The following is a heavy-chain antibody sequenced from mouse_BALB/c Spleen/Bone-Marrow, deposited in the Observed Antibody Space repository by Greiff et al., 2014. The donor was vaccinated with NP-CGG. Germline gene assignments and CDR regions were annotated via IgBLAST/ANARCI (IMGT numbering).Heavy chain of an antibody. CDR2: IDPANGNS. J-gene: IGHJ3*01. V-gene: IGHV14-3*02. D-gene: IGHD6-1*01. CDR3: ASFLPPFEFAY. Sequence: VQLQQSGAELVKPGASVKLSCTASGFNVKDTYMHWVKQRPEQGLEWIGRIDPANGNSKYDPKFQGKATITANSSSNTAYLQLSSLTSEDTAVYYCASFLPPFEFAYWGQGTLVTVSA. CDR1: GFNVKDTY.